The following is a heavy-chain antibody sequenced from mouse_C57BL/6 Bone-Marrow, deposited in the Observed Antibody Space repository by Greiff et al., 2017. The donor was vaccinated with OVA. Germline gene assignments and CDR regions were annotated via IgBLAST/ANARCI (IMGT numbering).Heavy chain of an antibody. D-gene: IGHD1-1*01. V-gene: IGHV6-3*01. CDR3: SFYYGSSFRYFDV. J-gene: IGHJ1*03. Sequence: EVKVEESGGGLVQPGGSMKLSCVASGFTFSNYWMNWVRQSPEKGLEWVAQIRLKSDNYATLYAVSVKGRFTISRDDSKSSVYLQMNNLRAEDTGIYSCSFYYGSSFRYFDVWGTGTTVTVSS. CDR2: IRLKSDNYAT. CDR1: GFTFSNYW.